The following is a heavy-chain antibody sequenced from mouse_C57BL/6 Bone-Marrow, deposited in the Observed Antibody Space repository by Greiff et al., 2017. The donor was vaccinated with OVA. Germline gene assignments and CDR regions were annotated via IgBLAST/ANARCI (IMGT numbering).Heavy chain of an antibody. Sequence: VQLQQSGAELVKPGASVKISCKASGYAFSSYWMNWVKQRPGKGLEWIGQIYPGDGDTNYNGKFKGKATLTADKSSSTAYMQLSSLTSEDSAVYFCARAVKIYYDYDGFAYWGQGTLVTVSA. D-gene: IGHD2-4*01. V-gene: IGHV1-80*01. CDR2: IYPGDGDT. J-gene: IGHJ3*01. CDR1: GYAFSSYW. CDR3: ARAVKIYYDYDGFAY.